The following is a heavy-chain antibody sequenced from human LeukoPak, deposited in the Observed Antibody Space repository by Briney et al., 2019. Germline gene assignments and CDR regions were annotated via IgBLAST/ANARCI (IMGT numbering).Heavy chain of an antibody. J-gene: IGHJ4*02. CDR1: GGSISSYY. D-gene: IGHD3-22*01. CDR3: ARSWYYDSSGPLGY. Sequence: KPSETLSLTCTVSGGSISSYYWSWIRQPPGKGLEWIGYIYYSGSTDYNPSLKSRVTISVDTSKNQFSLKLSSVTAADTAVYYCARSWYYDSSGPLGYWGQGTLVTVSS. V-gene: IGHV4-59*01. CDR2: IYYSGST.